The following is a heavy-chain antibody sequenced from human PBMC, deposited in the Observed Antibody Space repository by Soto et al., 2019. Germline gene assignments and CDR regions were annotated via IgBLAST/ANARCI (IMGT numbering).Heavy chain of an antibody. D-gene: IGHD2-2*01. CDR3: ARVWYCSSTSCYPVDY. CDR1: GGSFSGYY. J-gene: IGHJ4*02. V-gene: IGHV4-34*01. CDR2: INHSGST. Sequence: SETLCLSCAVYGGSFSGYYWRWIRKPPGKGLEWIGEINHSGSTNYNPSLKSRVTISVDTSKNQFSLKLSSVTAADTAVYYCARVWYCSSTSCYPVDYWGQGTLVTVSS.